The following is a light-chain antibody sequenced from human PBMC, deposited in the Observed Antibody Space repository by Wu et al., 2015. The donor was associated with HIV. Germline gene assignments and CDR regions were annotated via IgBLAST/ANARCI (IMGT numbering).Light chain of an antibody. J-gene: IGKJ2*01. CDR1: QSISIW. V-gene: IGKV1-5*03. CDR3: QQYDTYSYN. Sequence: DVQMTQSPSTLSASVGDRVTITCRASQSISIWLAWYQQEPGKAPNLLIYKASTLETGVPSRFSGSGSGTEFTLTISSLQPDDSATYFCQQYDTYSYNFGQGTKLEIK. CDR2: KAS.